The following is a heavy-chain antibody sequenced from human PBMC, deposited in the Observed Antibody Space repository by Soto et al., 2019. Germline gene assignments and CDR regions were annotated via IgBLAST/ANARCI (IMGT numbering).Heavy chain of an antibody. J-gene: IGHJ3*02. V-gene: IGHV1-69*02. CDR3: ASSFGSGYVDDAFDI. Sequence: GASVKVSCKASGGTFSSYTISWVRQAPGQGLEWMGRIIPILGIANYAQKFQGRVTITADKSTSTAYMELSSLRSEDTAVYYCASSFGSGYVDDAFDIWGQGTMVTVSS. D-gene: IGHD5-12*01. CDR1: GGTFSSYT. CDR2: IIPILGIA.